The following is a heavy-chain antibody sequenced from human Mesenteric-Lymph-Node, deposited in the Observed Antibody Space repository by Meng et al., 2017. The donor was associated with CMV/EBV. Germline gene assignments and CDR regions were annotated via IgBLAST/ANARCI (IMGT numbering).Heavy chain of an antibody. Sequence: SVKVSCKASGGTFSSYAISWVRQAPGQGLEWMGGIIPIFGTANYAQKFQGRVTITTDESTSTAYMELSSLRSEDTAVYYCVSAVPPAARDGYFQHWGQGTLVTVST. CDR1: GGTFSSYA. CDR2: IIPIFGTA. CDR3: VSAVPPAARDGYFQH. D-gene: IGHD2-2*01. J-gene: IGHJ1*01. V-gene: IGHV1-69*05.